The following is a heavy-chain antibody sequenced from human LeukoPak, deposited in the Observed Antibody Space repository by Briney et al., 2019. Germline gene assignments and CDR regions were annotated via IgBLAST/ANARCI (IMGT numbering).Heavy chain of an antibody. CDR2: IYYSGTT. D-gene: IGHD6-13*01. Sequence: SETLSLTCTVSGGSMSSYYWRWIRQPPGKGLEWIGYIYYSGTTNYNPSLKSRVTISVDTSKNQFSLKLRSVTAADTAVYYCARGVYIAAAQYGYWGQGTLVTVSS. CDR3: ARGVYIAAAQYGY. V-gene: IGHV4-59*01. CDR1: GGSMSSYY. J-gene: IGHJ4*02.